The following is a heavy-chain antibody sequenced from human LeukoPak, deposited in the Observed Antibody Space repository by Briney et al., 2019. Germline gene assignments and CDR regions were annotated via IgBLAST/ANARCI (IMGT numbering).Heavy chain of an antibody. D-gene: IGHD5-18*01. CDR3: ARVNVEYSYGPPYYYYYMDV. Sequence: SVKVSCKASGGTFSSYAISWVRQAPGQGLEWMGGIIPIFGTANYAQKFQGIVTITTDESTSTAYMELSSLRSEDTAVYYCARVNVEYSYGPPYYYYYMDVWGKGTTVTVSS. V-gene: IGHV1-69*05. CDR2: IIPIFGTA. J-gene: IGHJ6*03. CDR1: GGTFSSYA.